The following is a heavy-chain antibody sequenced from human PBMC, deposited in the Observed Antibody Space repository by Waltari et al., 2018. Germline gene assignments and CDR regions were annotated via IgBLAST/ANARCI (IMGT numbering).Heavy chain of an antibody. Sequence: EVQLLESGGGLVQPGGSLRLSCAASGFTFSSYAMSWVRQAPGKGLEWVSAISGVGGSTTDADSVKGRVTISRDNSKNTLYRQMNSLRAEDTAVYYCAKVPTSSRARKWLVRGWFDPWGQGTLVTVSS. CDR2: ISGVGGST. V-gene: IGHV3-23*01. CDR3: AKVPTSSRARKWLVRGWFDP. J-gene: IGHJ5*02. D-gene: IGHD6-19*01. CDR1: GFTFSSYA.